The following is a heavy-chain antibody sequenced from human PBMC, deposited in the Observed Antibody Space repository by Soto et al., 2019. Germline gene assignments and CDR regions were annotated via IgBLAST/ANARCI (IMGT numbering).Heavy chain of an antibody. J-gene: IGHJ6*02. CDR1: GYIFTSYW. V-gene: IGHV5-51*01. CDR2: IYPGDSDT. Sequence: PGEPLKISCKGSGYIFTSYWIGWVRQMPGKGLEWMGIIYPGDSDTRYSPSFQGQVTISADKSISTAYLQWSSLKASDTAMYYCARSGYSYGPRDYYYGMDVWGQGTTVTVSS. D-gene: IGHD5-18*01. CDR3: ARSGYSYGPRDYYYGMDV.